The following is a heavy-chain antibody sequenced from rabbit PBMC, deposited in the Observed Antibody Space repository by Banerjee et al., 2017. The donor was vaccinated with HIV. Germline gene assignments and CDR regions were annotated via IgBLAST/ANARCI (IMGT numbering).Heavy chain of an antibody. CDR2: ITASGST. V-gene: IGHV1S45*01. D-gene: IGHD2-1*01. CDR3: ARDLDYTFYFNL. J-gene: IGHJ4*01. CDR1: GFTISSTYW. Sequence: QLEESGGGLVQPEGSLTLTCTASGFTISSTYWIWWVRQAPGKGLELIAGITASGSTYYASWARGRFTGSKSSSTAVTLQMTSLTAADTATYFCARDLDYTFYFNLWGPGTLVTVS.